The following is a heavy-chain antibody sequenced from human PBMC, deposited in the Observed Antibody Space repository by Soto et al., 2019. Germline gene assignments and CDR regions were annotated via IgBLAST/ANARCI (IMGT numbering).Heavy chain of an antibody. J-gene: IGHJ4*02. D-gene: IGHD3-10*01. Sequence: PPEPLSLTCTVSGSIISSYFRSWILHPLRKALEWIGRIPTSRSTTSNPSPKSRVTMSVDTAKNQFSRKRSSVTAGDGAVYYCARGGYGSGSYGLDHWRQGTLVTVS. CDR2: IPTSRST. CDR1: GSIISSYF. CDR3: ARGGYGSGSYGLDH. V-gene: IGHV4-4*07.